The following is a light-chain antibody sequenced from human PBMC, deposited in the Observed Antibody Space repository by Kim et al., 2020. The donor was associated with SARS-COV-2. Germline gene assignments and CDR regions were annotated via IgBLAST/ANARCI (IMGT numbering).Light chain of an antibody. CDR1: NSNIGAGYD. CDR2: GNS. Sequence: QSVLTQPPSVSGAPGQRVTISCTGSNSNIGAGYDVHWYQQLPGTAPKLLIYGNSNRPSGVPDRFSGSKSGTSASLAITGLQAEDEADYYCQSYDSSLSAYVFGIGTKVTVL. CDR3: QSYDSSLSAYV. V-gene: IGLV1-40*01. J-gene: IGLJ1*01.